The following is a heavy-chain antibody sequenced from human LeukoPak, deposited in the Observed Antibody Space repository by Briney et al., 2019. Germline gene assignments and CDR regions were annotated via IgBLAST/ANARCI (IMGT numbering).Heavy chain of an antibody. CDR2: IYCSGDS. CDR3: ARAHSNNWHVDY. V-gene: IGHV4-59*02. CDR1: GGSVSGYY. J-gene: IGHJ4*02. D-gene: IGHD1-1*01. Sequence: SGTLSLTCTVSGGSVSGYYWNWIRQPPGKGLEWIGYIYCSGDSDYTPSLKSRVSISLDTSKNQLSLKLISVTAADTAVYYCARAHSNNWHVDYWGQGTLVTVSS.